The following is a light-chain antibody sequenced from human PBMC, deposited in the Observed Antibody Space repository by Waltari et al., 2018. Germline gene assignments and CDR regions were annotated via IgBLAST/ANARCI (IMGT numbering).Light chain of an antibody. CDR3: QQSYSTPPT. Sequence: IQIPKPQSSLPASVGDRVTITCRASQSISSYLNWYQQNPGKAPKLLIYAASSLQSGVPSRFSGSGSGTDFTLTISSLQPEDFATYYCQQSYSTPPTFGQGTKVEIK. V-gene: IGKV1-39*01. J-gene: IGKJ1*01. CDR1: QSISSY. CDR2: AAS.